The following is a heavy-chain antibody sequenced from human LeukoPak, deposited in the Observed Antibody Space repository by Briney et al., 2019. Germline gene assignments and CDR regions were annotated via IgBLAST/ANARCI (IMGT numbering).Heavy chain of an antibody. CDR1: GYTFTSYG. J-gene: IGHJ4*02. CDR3: ARASYDSSGYYFVY. Sequence: SVRVSCKASGYTFTSYGISWVRQAPGQGLEWMGWISAYNGNTNYAQKLQGRVTMTTDTSTSTAYMELRSLRSDDTAVYYCARASYDSSGYYFVYWGQGTLVTVSS. D-gene: IGHD3-22*01. V-gene: IGHV1-18*01. CDR2: ISAYNGNT.